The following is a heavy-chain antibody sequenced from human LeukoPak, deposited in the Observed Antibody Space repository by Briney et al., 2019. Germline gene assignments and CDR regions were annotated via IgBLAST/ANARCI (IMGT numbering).Heavy chain of an antibody. V-gene: IGHV3-66*02. D-gene: IGHD3-9*01. J-gene: IGHJ6*03. CDR3: AREYYDILTGYYGSYYYYYMDV. Sequence: GGSLRLSCAASGFTVSSNYMSWVRQAPGKGLEWVSVIYSGGSTYYADSVKGRFTISRDNSKNTLYLQMNSLRAEDTAVYYCAREYYDILTGYYGSYYYYYMDVWGKGTTVTVSS. CDR2: IYSGGST. CDR1: GFTVSSNY.